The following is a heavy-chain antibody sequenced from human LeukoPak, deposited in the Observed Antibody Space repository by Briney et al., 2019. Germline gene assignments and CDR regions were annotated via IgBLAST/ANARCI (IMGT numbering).Heavy chain of an antibody. J-gene: IGHJ3*02. Sequence: GGSLRLSCAASGFTFSDYYMSWIRQAPGKGLEWVSYISSSGSTIYYADSVKGRFTISRDNSKNTLYLQMNSLRAEDTAVYYCARDRRAYCGGDCYSDAFDIWGQGTMVTVSS. CDR1: GFTFSDYY. V-gene: IGHV3-11*01. CDR2: ISSSGSTI. CDR3: ARDRRAYCGGDCYSDAFDI. D-gene: IGHD2-21*02.